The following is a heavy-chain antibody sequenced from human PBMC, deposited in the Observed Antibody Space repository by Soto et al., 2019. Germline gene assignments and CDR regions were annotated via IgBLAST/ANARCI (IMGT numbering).Heavy chain of an antibody. J-gene: IGHJ4*02. CDR3: TTGIYYDILTGYHNVAY. V-gene: IGHV3-15*01. Sequence: GALRLSCVASGFNLSHPWMTWVRQAAGKGLEWVGRIKSKTDGGTADYAAPVKGRATISRDDSKNTVYLQMNSLKTEDTAVYYCTTGIYYDILTGYHNVAYWGQGALVTVSS. D-gene: IGHD3-9*01. CDR1: GFNLSHPW. CDR2: IKSKTDGGTA.